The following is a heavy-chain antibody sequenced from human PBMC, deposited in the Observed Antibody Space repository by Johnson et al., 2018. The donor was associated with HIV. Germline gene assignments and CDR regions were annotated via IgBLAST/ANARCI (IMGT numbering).Heavy chain of an antibody. D-gene: IGHD5-24*01. V-gene: IGHV3-30*18. CDR3: AKPPMATSIPSDAFDI. CDR2: ISYDGSNK. CDR1: GFTFSSYG. J-gene: IGHJ3*02. Sequence: QVQLVESGGGVVQPGRSLRLSCAASGFTFSSYGMHWVRQAPGKGLEWVAVISYDGSNKYYADSVTGRFTISRDNSKNTLYLQMNSLRAEDTAVYYCAKPPMATSIPSDAFDIWGQGTMVTVSS.